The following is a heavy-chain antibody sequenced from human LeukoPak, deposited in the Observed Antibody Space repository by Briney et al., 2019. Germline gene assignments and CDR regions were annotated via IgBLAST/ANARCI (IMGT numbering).Heavy chain of an antibody. D-gene: IGHD5-24*01. CDR2: VYYSGNT. V-gene: IGHV4-39*01. J-gene: IGHJ4*02. CDR3: ARQNMATIIH. Sequence: PSETLSLTCTVSGGSISSSSYYWGWIRQPPGKGLEWIGSVYYSGNTDYNPSLKSRVTISVDASKKQFSVELSSVTAADTAVYYCARQNMATIIHWGQGTLVTVSS. CDR1: GGSISSSSYY.